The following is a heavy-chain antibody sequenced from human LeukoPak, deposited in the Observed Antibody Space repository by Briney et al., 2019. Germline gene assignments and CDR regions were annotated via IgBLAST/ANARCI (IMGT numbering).Heavy chain of an antibody. Sequence: GGSLRLSCAASGFAVSGNHMTWVHQAPGKGLEWVSVISGSGTTFYADSVKGRLTISRDISKNTIYLQMNNLRPEDTAVYYCAGYGGYSFWGQGTLVTVSS. CDR1: GFAVSGNH. CDR2: ISGSGTT. D-gene: IGHD4-23*01. J-gene: IGHJ4*01. V-gene: IGHV3-66*01. CDR3: AGYGGYSF.